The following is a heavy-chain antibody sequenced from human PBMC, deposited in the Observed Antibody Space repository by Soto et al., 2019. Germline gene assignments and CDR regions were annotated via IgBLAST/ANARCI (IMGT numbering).Heavy chain of an antibody. CDR3: SHPHLAG. J-gene: IGHJ4*02. V-gene: IGHV3-74*01. CDR2: INPDGSIA. CDR1: GFTFSNYW. Sequence: EVQLEASGGDLVQPWGSLRLSCAASGFTFSNYWMHWVRQAPGRGLVWVSHINPDGSIATYADSVKGRFTISRDNAKNKVYLQMNNLRVEDTAVYYCSHPHLAGGGQGALVTVSS.